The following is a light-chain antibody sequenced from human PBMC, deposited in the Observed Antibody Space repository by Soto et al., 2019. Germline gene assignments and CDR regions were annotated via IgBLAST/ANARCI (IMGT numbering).Light chain of an antibody. CDR2: GAS. J-gene: IGKJ4*01. CDR3: QQYSTSGLT. V-gene: IGKV3-20*01. Sequence: EIVLTQSPATLSVSPGERATLSCRASQSVNSNYLAWYQQKPGQAPRLLIYGASTRATAIPDRFSGSGSGTDFTLTISRLEAEDFAVYYCQQYSTSGLTFGGGTKVDIK. CDR1: QSVNSNY.